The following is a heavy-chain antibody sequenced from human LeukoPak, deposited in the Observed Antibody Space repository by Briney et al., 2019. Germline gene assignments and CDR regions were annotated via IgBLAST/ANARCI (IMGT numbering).Heavy chain of an antibody. CDR1: GFTVSSNY. CDR2: IYSGGST. V-gene: IGHV3-53*01. CDR3: AREPGELPYYYGMDV. Sequence: GGSLRLSCAASGFTVSSNYMSWVRQAPGKGLEWVSVIYSGGSTYYADSVKGRFTISRDNSKNTLYLQMNSLRAEDTAVYYCAREPGELPYYYGMDVWGQGTTVTVSS. J-gene: IGHJ6*02. D-gene: IGHD3-10*01.